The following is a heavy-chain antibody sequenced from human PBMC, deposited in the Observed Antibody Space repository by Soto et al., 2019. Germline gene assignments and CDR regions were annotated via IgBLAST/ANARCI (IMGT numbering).Heavy chain of an antibody. Sequence: PGGSLRLSCIASVFTFTSFAIHWFRQAPGKGLEWVAVISENGVNKYSAESVRGRFVISRDNSKNTVELEMNSLRPEDTAIYFCARRLTKTVSALGYWGQGTLVTVSS. CDR1: VFTFTSFA. CDR2: ISENGVNK. V-gene: IGHV3-30*09. J-gene: IGHJ4*02. D-gene: IGHD2-8*01. CDR3: ARRLTKTVSALGY.